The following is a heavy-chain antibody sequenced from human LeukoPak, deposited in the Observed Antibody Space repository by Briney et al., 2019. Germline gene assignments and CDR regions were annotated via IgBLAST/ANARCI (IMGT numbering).Heavy chain of an antibody. Sequence: ASVKVSCKASGGTFSSYAISWVRQAPGQGLEWMGWMNPNSGNTGYAQKFQGRVTMTRNTSISTAYMELSSLRSKDTAVYYCARGPTISSGSSSPNWFDPWGQGTLVTVSS. J-gene: IGHJ5*02. CDR1: GGTFSSYA. V-gene: IGHV1-8*02. CDR2: MNPNSGNT. CDR3: ARGPTISSGSSSPNWFDP. D-gene: IGHD3-10*01.